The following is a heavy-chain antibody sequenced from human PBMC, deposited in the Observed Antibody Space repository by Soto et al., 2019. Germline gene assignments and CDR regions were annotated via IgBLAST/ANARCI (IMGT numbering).Heavy chain of an antibody. D-gene: IGHD2-8*01. Sequence: EVHLLESGGGLVQPGGSLRLSCAASGFTVSTSAMSWVRQAPGKGLEWVSGLSGTTDITYNTDSVRGRFTISRDNSKNTLYLQMNGLRAEDTAIYYCAKNVRFSVTCWGKGTLVTVSS. CDR3: AKNVRFSVTC. CDR2: LSGTTDIT. V-gene: IGHV3-23*01. CDR1: GFTVSTSA. J-gene: IGHJ4*02.